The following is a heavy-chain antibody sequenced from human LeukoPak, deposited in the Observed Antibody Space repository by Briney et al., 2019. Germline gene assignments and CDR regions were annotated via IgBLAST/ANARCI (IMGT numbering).Heavy chain of an antibody. CDR1: GGSISSGSYY. V-gene: IGHV4-61*02. J-gene: IGHJ3*02. CDR3: ARECILDAFDI. D-gene: IGHD2-8*01. Sequence: SETLSLTCTVSGGSISSGSYYWSWIRQPAGEGLEWIGRIYTSGSTNYNPSLKSRVTISVDTSKNQFSLKLSSVTAADTAVYYCARECILDAFDIWGQGTMVTVSS. CDR2: IYTSGST.